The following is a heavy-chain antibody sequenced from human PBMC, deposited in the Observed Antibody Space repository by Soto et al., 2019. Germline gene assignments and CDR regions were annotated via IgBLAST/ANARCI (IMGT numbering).Heavy chain of an antibody. CDR2: ISAYNGNT. D-gene: IGHD2-21*02. CDR1: GYTFTSYG. CDR3: ARASRVVVTAIGMDV. V-gene: IGHV1-18*04. J-gene: IGHJ6*02. Sequence: QVQLVQSGAEVKKPGASVKVSCKASGYTFTSYGISWVRQAPGQGLEWMGWISAYNGNTNYAQKLQGRVTMTTDTSTSTAYRELRSLRSDDTAVYYCARASRVVVTAIGMDVWGQGTTVTVSS.